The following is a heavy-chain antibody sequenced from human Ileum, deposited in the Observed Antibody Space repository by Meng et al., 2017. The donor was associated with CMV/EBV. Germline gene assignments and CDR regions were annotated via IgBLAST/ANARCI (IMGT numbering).Heavy chain of an antibody. J-gene: IGHJ4*02. D-gene: IGHD3-10*01. V-gene: IGHV3-72*01. CDR3: ARDSMKGGGFDY. CDR1: GFTFSDHY. Sequence: SCAASGFTFSDHYMDWFRQAPGKGLEWVGRTRIKVTSSPIEYAASVTGRFTLSRDDSKNSLYLQMNSLKPEDTAVYYGARDSMKGGGFDYWGQGTRVTVSS. CDR2: TRIKVTSSPI.